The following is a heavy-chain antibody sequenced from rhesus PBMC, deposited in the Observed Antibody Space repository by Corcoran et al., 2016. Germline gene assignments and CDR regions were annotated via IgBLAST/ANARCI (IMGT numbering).Heavy chain of an antibody. J-gene: IGHJ5-2*02. CDR1: GASISTPY. D-gene: IGHD6-13*01. CDR3: ARSKYSSSLDV. V-gene: IGHV4S2*01. Sequence: QVQLQESGPGLVKPSETLPLTCAVSGASISTPYWNWIRQAPGKGLEWIGRIYNGGGSTDYNPSLKSRVTISKDASKNQFSLKLSSVTAADTAVYYCARSKYSSSLDVWGRGVLVTVSS. CDR2: IYNGGGST.